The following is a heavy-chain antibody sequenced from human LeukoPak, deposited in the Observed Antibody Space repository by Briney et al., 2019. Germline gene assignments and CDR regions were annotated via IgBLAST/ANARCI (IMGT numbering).Heavy chain of an antibody. CDR2: ISAYNGNT. J-gene: IGHJ5*02. Sequence: ASVKVSCKASGYTFTSYAMHWVRQAPGQGLEWMGWISAYNGNTNYAQKLQGRVTMTTDTSTSTAYMELRSLRSDDTAVYYCARATPDWFDPWGQGTLVTVSS. CDR3: ARATPDWFDP. V-gene: IGHV1-18*01. CDR1: GYTFTSYA.